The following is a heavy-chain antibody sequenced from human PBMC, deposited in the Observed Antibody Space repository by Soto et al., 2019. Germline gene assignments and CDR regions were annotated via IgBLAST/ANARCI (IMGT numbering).Heavy chain of an antibody. CDR3: ARVSWNSRNYYYYYGMDV. D-gene: IGHD1-7*01. CDR2: IIPIFGTA. V-gene: IGHV1-69*13. CDR1: GGTFSSYA. J-gene: IGHJ6*02. Sequence: SVKVSCKASGGTFSSYAISWVRQAPGQGLEWMGGIIPIFGTANYAQKFQGRVTITADESTSTAYMELSSLRSEDTAVYYCARVSWNSRNYYYYYGMDVWGQGTTVTVSS.